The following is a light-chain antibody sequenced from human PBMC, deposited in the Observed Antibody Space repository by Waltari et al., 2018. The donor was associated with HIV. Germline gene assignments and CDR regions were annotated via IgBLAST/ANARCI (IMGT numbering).Light chain of an antibody. V-gene: IGLV3-21*04. CDR1: NIGGKS. Sequence: SYVLSQPPSVSVAPGKTASVTCAGDNIGGKSAYWYQQRPGQAPLLIIFYNSDRPSGIPERFAGSNSVDTATLTISRVEARDEADYDCQVWDPLSDHPVFGTGTKVTVL. J-gene: IGLJ1*01. CDR3: QVWDPLSDHPV. CDR2: YNS.